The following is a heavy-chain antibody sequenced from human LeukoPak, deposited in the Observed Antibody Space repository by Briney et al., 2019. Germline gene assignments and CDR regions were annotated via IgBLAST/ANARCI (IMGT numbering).Heavy chain of an antibody. D-gene: IGHD6-13*01. CDR2: ISGRGGST. CDR1: GFTFSSYA. V-gene: IGHV3-23*01. J-gene: IGHJ4*02. CDR3: AKDRVGSSSWYPYYFDY. Sequence: GGSLRLSCAASGFTFSSYAMSWVRQAPGKGLEWVSAISGRGGSTYYADSVKGRFTISRDNSKNTLYLQMNSLRAEDTAVYYCAKDRVGSSSWYPYYFDYWGQGTLVTVSS.